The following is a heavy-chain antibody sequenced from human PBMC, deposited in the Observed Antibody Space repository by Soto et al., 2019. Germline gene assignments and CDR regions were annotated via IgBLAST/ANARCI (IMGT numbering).Heavy chain of an antibody. D-gene: IGHD1-7*01. CDR1: GFTFSSYG. CDR3: ARGPETGTTLSVVDY. V-gene: IGHV3-33*01. J-gene: IGHJ4*02. Sequence: GGSLRLSCAASGFTFSSYGMHWVRQAPGKGLEWVAVIWYDGSNKYYADSVKGRFTISRDNSKNTLYLQMNSLRAEDTAVYYCARGPETGTTLSVVDYWGQGTLVTVSS. CDR2: IWYDGSNK.